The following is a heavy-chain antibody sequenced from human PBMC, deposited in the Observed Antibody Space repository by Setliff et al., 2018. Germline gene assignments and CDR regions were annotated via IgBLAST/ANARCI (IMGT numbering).Heavy chain of an antibody. CDR1: GDSIGRGGYY. CDR2: IYYSGST. J-gene: IGHJ5*02. D-gene: IGHD3-16*01. Sequence: TLSLTCSVSGDSIGRGGYYWSWIRQQPGKGLEWIASIYYSGSTYYNPSLKSRLRVSMDSSKDQFYLDLSSVTAADTAVYYCARDRRGGYGAINWFDPWGEGTVVT. V-gene: IGHV4-31*03. CDR3: ARDRRGGYGAINWFDP.